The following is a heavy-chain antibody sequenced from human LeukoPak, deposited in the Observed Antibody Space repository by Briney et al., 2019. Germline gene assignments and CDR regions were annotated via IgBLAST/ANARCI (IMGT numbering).Heavy chain of an antibody. CDR1: GGSISSYY. J-gene: IGHJ6*02. D-gene: IGHD3-3*01. Sequence: PSETLSLTCTVSGGSISSYYWSWIRQPPGKGLEWIGYIYYSGSTNYNPSLKSRVTISVDTSKNQFSLELSSVTAADTAVYYCARGFWSGYSKYYYYYGMDVWGQGTTVTVSS. V-gene: IGHV4-59*01. CDR2: IYYSGST. CDR3: ARGFWSGYSKYYYYYGMDV.